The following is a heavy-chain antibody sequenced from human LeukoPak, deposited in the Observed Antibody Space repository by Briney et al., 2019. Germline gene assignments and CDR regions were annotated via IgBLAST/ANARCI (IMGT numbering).Heavy chain of an antibody. CDR2: INPSGGST. J-gene: IGHJ4*02. V-gene: IGHV1-46*01. CDR3: ARDQASETFDY. Sequence: GASVKVSCKASGYTFTSYYMHWVRQAPGQGLEWMGIINPSGGSTSYAQKFQGRVTVTRDTSTSTVYMELSSLRSEDTAVYYCARDQASETFDYWGQGTLVTVSS. CDR1: GYTFTSYY.